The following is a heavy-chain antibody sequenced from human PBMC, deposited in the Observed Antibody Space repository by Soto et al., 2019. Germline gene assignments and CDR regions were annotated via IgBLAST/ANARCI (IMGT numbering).Heavy chain of an antibody. CDR2: ISSSSSYT. CDR1: GFTFSDYY. D-gene: IGHD3-10*01. CDR3: VRDGGSGSYGMDV. J-gene: IGHJ6*02. V-gene: IGHV3-11*06. Sequence: QVQLVESGGGLVKPGGSLRLSCAASGFTFSDYYMSWIRQAPGKGLEWVSYISSSSSYTNYADSVKGRFTISRDNAKNSLYLQMYSLRAEDTAVHYCVRDGGSGSYGMDVWGQGTTVTFSS.